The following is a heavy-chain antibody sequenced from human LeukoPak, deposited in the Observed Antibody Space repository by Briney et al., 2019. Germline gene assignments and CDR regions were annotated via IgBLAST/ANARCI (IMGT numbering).Heavy chain of an antibody. D-gene: IGHD5-12*01. Sequence: SQTLSLTCTVSGGSISSGGYYWSWIRQHPGKGLEWIGYIYYSGSTYYNPSLKSRVTTSVDTSKNQFSLKLSSVTAADTAIYYCARWGHSDYNSFPTKFDYWGQGTLVTVSS. V-gene: IGHV4-31*03. CDR3: ARWGHSDYNSFPTKFDY. CDR2: IYYSGST. J-gene: IGHJ4*02. CDR1: GGSISSGGYY.